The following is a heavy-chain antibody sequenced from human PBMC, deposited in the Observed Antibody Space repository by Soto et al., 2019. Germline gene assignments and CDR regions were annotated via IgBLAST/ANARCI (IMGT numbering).Heavy chain of an antibody. J-gene: IGHJ3*02. D-gene: IGHD3-10*01. CDR1: GGTFSTSS. Sequence: QVQLVQSGAEVKKPGSSVKVSCKASGGTFSTSSINWLRQAPGQRQEWMGNILNIFGTADYAQKFRDRVTITADKSTNTAYMELRSLFSEDAAVYYWARGHEFGGNSDAFDIWGQGTVVTFSS. V-gene: IGHV1-69*14. CDR3: ARGHEFGGNSDAFDI. CDR2: ILNIFGTA.